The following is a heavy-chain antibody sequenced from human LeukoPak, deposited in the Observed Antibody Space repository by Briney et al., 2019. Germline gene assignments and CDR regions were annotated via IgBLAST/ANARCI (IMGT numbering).Heavy chain of an antibody. CDR1: GFIFSNYA. CDR3: AKGSAAGRPYYFDY. D-gene: IGHD6-25*01. CDR2: IDNSGAYT. J-gene: IGHJ4*02. Sequence: GGSLRLSCAASGFIFSNYAMSWVRQAPGKGLEWVSAIDNSGAYTWYADSVKGRFTISKDSSSTILYLQMNSLRAEDAAVYFCAKGSAAGRPYYFDYWGQGTLVTASS. V-gene: IGHV3-23*01.